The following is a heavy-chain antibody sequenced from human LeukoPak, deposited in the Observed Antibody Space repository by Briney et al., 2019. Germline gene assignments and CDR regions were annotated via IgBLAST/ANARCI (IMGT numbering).Heavy chain of an antibody. V-gene: IGHV1-2*02. J-gene: IGHJ4*01. CDR3: ARGPHISDGSGNYYYFY. D-gene: IGHD3-10*01. Sequence: ASVKVSCKASGYTFTDYYLHWVRQAPGQGLEWIGWVNPSSGATEYAQKFQGRVTMTRDTSISTAYLHQSGLRSDDTAVSYSARGPHISDGSGNYYYFYCGHGTLVTVSS. CDR2: VNPSSGAT. CDR1: GYTFTDYY.